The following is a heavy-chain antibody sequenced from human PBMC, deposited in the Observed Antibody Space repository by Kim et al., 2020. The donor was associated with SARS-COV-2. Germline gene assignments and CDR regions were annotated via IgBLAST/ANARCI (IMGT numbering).Heavy chain of an antibody. CDR1: GFTFSNAW. CDR3: TTGGASEYYGSGSYWYYYYGMDV. V-gene: IGHV3-15*01. Sequence: GGSLRLSCAASGFTFSNAWMSWVRQAPGKGLEWVGRIKSKTDGGTTDYAAPVKGRFTISRDDSKNTLYLQMNSLKTEYTAVYYCTTGGASEYYGSGSYWYYYYGMDVWGQGTTVTVSS. CDR2: IKSKTDGGTT. D-gene: IGHD3-10*01. J-gene: IGHJ6*02.